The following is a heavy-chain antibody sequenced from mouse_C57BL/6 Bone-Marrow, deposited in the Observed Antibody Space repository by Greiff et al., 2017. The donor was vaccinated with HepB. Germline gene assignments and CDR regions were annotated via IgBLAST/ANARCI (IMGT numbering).Heavy chain of an antibody. CDR3: ARAYGNYPLAY. Sequence: QVTLKVSGAELMKPGASVKLSCKATGYTFPGYWIEWVKQRPGHGLEWIGEILPGSGSTNYNAKFKGKATFTADTSSNTAYRQLSSLTTEDSAIYYCARAYGNYPLAYCGQGTLVTVSA. CDR1: GYTFPGYW. CDR2: ILPGSGST. J-gene: IGHJ3*01. D-gene: IGHD2-1*01. V-gene: IGHV1-9*01.